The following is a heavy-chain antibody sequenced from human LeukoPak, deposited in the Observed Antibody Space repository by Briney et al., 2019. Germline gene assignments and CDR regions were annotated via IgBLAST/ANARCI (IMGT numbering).Heavy chain of an antibody. J-gene: IGHJ5*02. CDR3: ARDQSDYPYNWLDP. D-gene: IGHD4-17*01. V-gene: IGHV4-4*07. CDR1: GGSISSYY. CDR2: IYTSGST. Sequence: SETLSLTCTVSGGSISSYYWSWIRQPAGKGLEWIGRIYTSGSTNYNPSLKSRVTMSVDTSKNQFSLKLSSVTAADTAVYYCARDQSDYPYNWLDPWGQGTLVTVSS.